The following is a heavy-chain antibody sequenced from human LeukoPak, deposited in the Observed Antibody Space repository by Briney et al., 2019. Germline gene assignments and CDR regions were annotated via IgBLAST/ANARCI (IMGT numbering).Heavy chain of an antibody. CDR2: ISSDGSTI. CDR3: ARHMTMIRGLSDY. CDR1: GFSLSDYY. J-gene: IGHJ4*02. D-gene: IGHD3-10*01. Sequence: NSGGSLRLSCAASGFSLSDYYMSWIRQAPGKGLGWISYISSDGSTIYYADSVKGRFTISRDNAMDSLYLQMNSLRAEDTAVYYCARHMTMIRGLSDYWGQGALVTVSS. V-gene: IGHV3-11*01.